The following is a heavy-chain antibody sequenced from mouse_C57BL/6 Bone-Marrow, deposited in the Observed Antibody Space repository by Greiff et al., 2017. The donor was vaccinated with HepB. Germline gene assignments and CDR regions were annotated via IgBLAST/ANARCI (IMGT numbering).Heavy chain of an antibody. CDR2: ISNLAYSI. J-gene: IGHJ4*01. CDR3: ARHGYYDLYYYAMDY. Sequence: DVMLVESGGGLVQPGGSLKLSCAASGFTFSDYGMAWVRQAPRKGPEWVAFISNLAYSIYYADTVTGRFTISRENAKNTLYLEMSSLRSEDTAMYYCARHGYYDLYYYAMDYWGQGTSVTVSS. V-gene: IGHV5-15*01. CDR1: GFTFSDYG. D-gene: IGHD2-4*01.